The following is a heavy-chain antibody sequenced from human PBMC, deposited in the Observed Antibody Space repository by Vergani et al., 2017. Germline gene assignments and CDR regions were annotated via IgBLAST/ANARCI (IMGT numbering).Heavy chain of an antibody. CDR2: IYYSGST. V-gene: IGHV4-59*01. CDR3: ARGVGLYYASSGYYSGYWYFDL. J-gene: IGHJ2*01. CDR1: GGSISSYY. Sequence: QVQLQESGPGLVKPSETLSLTCTVSGGSISSYYWSWIRQPPGKGLVWIGYIYYSGSTNYNPSLKSRVTISVDTSKNQFSLKLSSVTAADTAVYYCARGVGLYYASSGYYSGYWYFDLWGRGTLVTVSS. D-gene: IGHD3-22*01.